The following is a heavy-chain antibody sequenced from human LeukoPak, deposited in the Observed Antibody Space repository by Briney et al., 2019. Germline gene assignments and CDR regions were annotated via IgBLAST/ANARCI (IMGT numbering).Heavy chain of an antibody. CDR3: ARGVAAAGTTIFDY. Sequence: PSETLSLTCTVSGYSISSGYYWGWIRQPPGKGLEWIGSIYHSGSTYYNPSLKSRVTISVDTSKNQFSLKLSSVTAADTAVYYCARGVAAAGTTIFDYWGQGTLVTVSS. CDR2: IYHSGST. D-gene: IGHD6-13*01. V-gene: IGHV4-38-2*02. J-gene: IGHJ4*02. CDR1: GYSISSGYY.